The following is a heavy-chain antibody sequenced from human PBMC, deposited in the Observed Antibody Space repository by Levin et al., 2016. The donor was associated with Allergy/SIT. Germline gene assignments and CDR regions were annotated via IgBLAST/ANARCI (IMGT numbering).Heavy chain of an antibody. CDR1: GGSVSDGSHS. Sequence: SETLSLTCTVSGGSVSDGSHSWSWIRQSPGKGLESIGYVYYSGSTGYNPSLKSRVTISVDRSKNQFSLKLTSVTAADTAVYYCVREKWEDYYDSSGRFDSWGQGALVTVSS. CDR3: VREKWEDYYDSSGRFDS. D-gene: IGHD3-22*01. V-gene: IGHV4-61*01. CDR2: VYYSGST. J-gene: IGHJ4*02.